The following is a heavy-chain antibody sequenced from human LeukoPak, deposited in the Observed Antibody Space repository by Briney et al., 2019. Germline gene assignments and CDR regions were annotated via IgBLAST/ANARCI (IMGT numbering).Heavy chain of an antibody. Sequence: ASVKVSCKVSGYTLTELSMHWVRQAPGKGLEWMGGFDPEDGETIYAQKFQGRVTMTEDTSTDTAYMELSSLRSEDMAVYYCATNYDFWSGPPQYFDYWGQGTLVTVSS. D-gene: IGHD3-3*01. J-gene: IGHJ4*02. CDR3: ATNYDFWSGPPQYFDY. V-gene: IGHV1-24*01. CDR1: GYTLTELS. CDR2: FDPEDGET.